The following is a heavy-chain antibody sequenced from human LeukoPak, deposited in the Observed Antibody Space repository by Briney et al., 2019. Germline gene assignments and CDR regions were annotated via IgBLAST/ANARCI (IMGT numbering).Heavy chain of an antibody. CDR1: GGSISNYY. CDR3: ARAFSSSWYENFQH. J-gene: IGHJ1*01. CDR2: IYSSGST. D-gene: IGHD6-13*01. V-gene: IGHV4-4*07. Sequence: PSETLSLTCNVSGGSISNYYWSWIRQPAGKGLEWIGRIYSSGSTNYKSSLKSRVTMSIDTSKNQFSLKLTSVTAADTGVYYCARAFSSSWYENFQHWGQGTLVTVSS.